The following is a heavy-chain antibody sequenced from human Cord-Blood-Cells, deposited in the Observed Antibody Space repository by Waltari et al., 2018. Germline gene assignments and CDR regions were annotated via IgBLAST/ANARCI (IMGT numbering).Heavy chain of an antibody. CDR3: ARDGGGRAFDI. CDR2: INHSGST. Sequence: QVQLQQWGAGLLKPSETLSLTCAVYGGSFSGYYWSWIRQPPGKGLEWIGEINHSGSTNYHPSLKSRVTISVDTSKNQFSLKLSSVTAADTAVYYCARDGGGRAFDIWGQGTMVTDSS. V-gene: IGHV4-34*01. CDR1: GGSFSGYY. D-gene: IGHD1-26*01. J-gene: IGHJ3*02.